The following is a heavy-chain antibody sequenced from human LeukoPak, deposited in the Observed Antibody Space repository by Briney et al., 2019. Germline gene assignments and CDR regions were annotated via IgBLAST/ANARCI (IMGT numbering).Heavy chain of an antibody. V-gene: IGHV3-21*01. CDR1: GFTFSSYS. J-gene: IGHJ4*02. Sequence: GGSLRLSCAASGFTFSSYSMNWVRQAPGKGLEWVSSISSCSSYIYYADSVKGRFTISRDNAKNSLYLQMNSLRAEDTAVYYCARDLFDILTGYLGDYWGQGTLVTVSS. CDR2: ISSCSSYI. CDR3: ARDLFDILTGYLGDY. D-gene: IGHD3-9*01.